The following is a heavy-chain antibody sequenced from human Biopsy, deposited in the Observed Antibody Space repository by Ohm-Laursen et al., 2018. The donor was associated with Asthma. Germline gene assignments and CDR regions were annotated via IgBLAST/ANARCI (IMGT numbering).Heavy chain of an antibody. D-gene: IGHD1-14*01. CDR3: TRHNDY. CDR2: IDWEEDK. J-gene: IGHJ4*02. CDR1: GGSISSGAYY. V-gene: IGHV2-70*16. Sequence: TLSLTCTVSGGSISSGAYYWSWVRQPPGKGLEWLARIDWEEDKFYSTSLRTRLTISKGSSEDQVVLTMTNMGPVDTATYYCTRHNDYWGPGILVTVPS.